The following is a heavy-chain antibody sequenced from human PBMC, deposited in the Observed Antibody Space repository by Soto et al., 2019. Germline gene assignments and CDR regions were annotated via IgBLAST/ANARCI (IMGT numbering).Heavy chain of an antibody. CDR3: ATLTPPFDY. CDR2: SYHSGTT. Sequence: TSETLSLTCTVSGYSITNGYYWGWVRQSPGRGLEWIGTSYHSGTTYYNPSLKSRVTISVDTSKNQFSLKLNSVTAADTAVYYCATLTPPFDYWGQGTLVTVSS. D-gene: IGHD3-16*02. V-gene: IGHV4-38-2*02. J-gene: IGHJ4*02. CDR1: GYSITNGYY.